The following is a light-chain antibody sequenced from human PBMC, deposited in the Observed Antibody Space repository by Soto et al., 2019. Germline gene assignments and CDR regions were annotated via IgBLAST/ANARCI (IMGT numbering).Light chain of an antibody. Sequence: QSALTQPPSASGSPGQSVTISCTGTSRDVGGYKYVSWYQQHPGKAPKLMIFEVSKRPSGVPDRFSGSKSGNTASLTVSGLQAEDEADYYCSSYADSDNLVFGTGTKLTVL. CDR1: SRDVGGYKY. J-gene: IGLJ1*01. CDR2: EVS. CDR3: SSYADSDNLV. V-gene: IGLV2-8*01.